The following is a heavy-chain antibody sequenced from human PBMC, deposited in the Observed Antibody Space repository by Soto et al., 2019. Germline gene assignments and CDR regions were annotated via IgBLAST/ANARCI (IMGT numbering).Heavy chain of an antibody. CDR1: GFSLSSDS. V-gene: IGHV3-23*01. CDR3: ACSYYYDSSGYSDAFDI. Sequence: XVCLRLSCAACGFSLSSDSMSWVRQATGKGLEWVSAIRGSGGSTYYADSVKGRFTISRDNSKNTLYLQMKSLRAEDTAVYYCACSYYYDSSGYSDAFDIWGQGTMVTFSS. D-gene: IGHD3-22*01. CDR2: IRGSGGST. J-gene: IGHJ3*02.